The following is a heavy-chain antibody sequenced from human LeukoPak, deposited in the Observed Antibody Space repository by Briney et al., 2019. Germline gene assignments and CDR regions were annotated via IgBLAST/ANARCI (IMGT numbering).Heavy chain of an antibody. CDR3: ARLLRSAYDGQYFDF. Sequence: NPSETLSLTCTVSGDSITTDNYYWAWIRQPPGTGLEWIGSIYYSGTTYYNPSLKSRVTISVDTSKNQFSLKLNSVTAADTAVYSCARLLRSAYDGQYFDFWGQGTLVTVSS. CDR2: IYYSGTT. J-gene: IGHJ4*02. V-gene: IGHV4-39*01. D-gene: IGHD5-12*01. CDR1: GDSITTDNYY.